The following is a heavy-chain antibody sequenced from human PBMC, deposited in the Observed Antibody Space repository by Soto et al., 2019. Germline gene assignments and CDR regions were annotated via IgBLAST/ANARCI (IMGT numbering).Heavy chain of an antibody. CDR2: SSTYNGNT. CDR3: ARDISYGSGTSYGY. D-gene: IGHD3-10*01. CDR1: GYIFTSYG. V-gene: IGHV1-18*01. Sequence: QVQLVQSGGEVKKPGASVKVSCKASGYIFTSYGISWVRQAPGQGLDWMGWSSTYNGNTNYAQNLQGRVTMTTDTSTSTAYMELRSLRSDYTAMYYCARDISYGSGTSYGYWGQGTLVTVSS. J-gene: IGHJ4*02.